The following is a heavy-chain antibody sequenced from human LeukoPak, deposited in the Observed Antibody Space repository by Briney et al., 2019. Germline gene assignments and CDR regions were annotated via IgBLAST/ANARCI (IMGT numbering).Heavy chain of an antibody. J-gene: IGHJ6*02. CDR2: VSAYNGDT. D-gene: IGHD1-7*01. V-gene: IGHV1-18*01. Sequence: ASVKVSCKGAAYTFINYGITWVRRAPGQGLEWMGWVSAYNGDTNYAQSLQGRLTMTRDTSTSTAYMELRSLRSDDTAIYYCARQGDRLMELYYCAREVWGQGTTVTVSS. CDR1: AYTFINYG. CDR3: ARQGDRLMELYYCAREV.